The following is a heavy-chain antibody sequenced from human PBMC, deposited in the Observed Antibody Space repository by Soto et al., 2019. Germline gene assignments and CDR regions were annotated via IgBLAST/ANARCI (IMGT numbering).Heavy chain of an antibody. CDR3: ARDPVLAYAFDI. D-gene: IGHD3-3*02. J-gene: IGHJ3*02. CDR2: INPSGGST. Sequence: QLQLVQSGAEVKKPGASVKVSCKASGYTLTSYYMHWVRQAHGQGLEWMGIINPSGGSTSYAQKFQGRVTMTRDTSTSTVYMELSILRSEDTAVYYCARDPVLAYAFDIWGQGTMVTVSS. CDR1: GYTLTSYY. V-gene: IGHV1-46*01.